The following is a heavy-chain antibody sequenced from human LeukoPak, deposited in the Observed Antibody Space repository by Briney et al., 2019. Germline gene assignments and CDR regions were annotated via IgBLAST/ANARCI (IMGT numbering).Heavy chain of an antibody. J-gene: IGHJ4*02. CDR1: GFTFSSYG. Sequence: AGGSRRLSCAASGFTFSSYGMHWVRQAPGKGLEWVAFIRYDGSNKYYADSVKGRFTISRDNSKNTLYLQMNSLRAEDTAVYYCARRRIRDSKVDYWGQGTLVTVSS. CDR2: IRYDGSNK. V-gene: IGHV3-30*02. CDR3: ARRRIRDSKVDY. D-gene: IGHD2-15*01.